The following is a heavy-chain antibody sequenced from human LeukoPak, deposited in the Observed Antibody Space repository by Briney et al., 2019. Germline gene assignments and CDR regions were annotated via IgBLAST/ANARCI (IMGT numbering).Heavy chain of an antibody. CDR2: LKRDGSDT. CDR1: GFAFSSYW. CDR3: ARVGLGYCSSTSCYGFDP. V-gene: IGHV3-7*01. J-gene: IGHJ5*02. D-gene: IGHD2-2*01. Sequence: PGGSLRLSCAASGFAFSSYWMSWVRQGPGQGLEWVATLKRDGSDTYYVDSVKGRFTISRDNAKTSLYLQLNSLRAEDTAVYYCARVGLGYCSSTSCYGFDPWGQGTLVTVSS.